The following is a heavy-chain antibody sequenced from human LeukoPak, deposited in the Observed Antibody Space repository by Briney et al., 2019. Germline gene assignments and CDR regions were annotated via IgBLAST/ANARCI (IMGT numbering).Heavy chain of an antibody. CDR3: ARLCTGYRHPDY. D-gene: IGHD3/OR15-3a*01. CDR1: GGSIIHPY. J-gene: IGHJ4*02. CDR2: IYYSGST. Sequence: SETLSLTCTVTGGSIIHPYWTWIRQPPGKGLEWIGYIYYSGSTYYNPSLKSRVTISVDTSKNQISLKLRSVTAADTAMYYCARLCTGYRHPDYWGQGTLVTVSS. V-gene: IGHV4-59*04.